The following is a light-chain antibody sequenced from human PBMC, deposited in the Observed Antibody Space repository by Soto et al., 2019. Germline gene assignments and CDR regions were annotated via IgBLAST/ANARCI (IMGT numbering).Light chain of an antibody. V-gene: IGKV3-15*01. CDR3: QQNKDWPGT. Sequence: EIVMTQPPATLSVSPGERATLSCRASQSVSSYLAWFQQKPGQAPRLLIYDASTRATGIPVRFSGSGSGTEFTLTISSLQSEDFGVYYCQQNKDWPGTFGQGTRWIS. J-gene: IGKJ1*01. CDR1: QSVSSY. CDR2: DAS.